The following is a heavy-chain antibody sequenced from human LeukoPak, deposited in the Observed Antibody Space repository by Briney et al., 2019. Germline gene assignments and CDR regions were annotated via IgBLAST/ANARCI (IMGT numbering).Heavy chain of an antibody. CDR2: IKQDGSEK. Sequence: GGSLRLSCVASGFNFSRYWMHWVRQAPGKGLEWVANIKQDGSEKYYVDSVKGRFTISRDNAKNSLYLQMNSLRAEDTAVYYCARTPPNYSGDASDIWGQGTMVTVSS. V-gene: IGHV3-7*01. CDR3: ARTPPNYSGDASDI. D-gene: IGHD5-24*01. J-gene: IGHJ3*02. CDR1: GFNFSRYW.